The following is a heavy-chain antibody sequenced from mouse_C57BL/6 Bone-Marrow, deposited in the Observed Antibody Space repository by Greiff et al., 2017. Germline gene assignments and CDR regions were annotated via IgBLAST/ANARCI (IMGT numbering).Heavy chain of an antibody. J-gene: IGHJ3*01. CDR1: GYTFTSYG. D-gene: IGHD2-5*01. V-gene: IGHV1-81*01. Sequence: VHLVESGAELARPGASVKLSCKASGYTFTSYGISWVKQRTGQGLEWIGEIYPRSGNTYYNEKFKGKATLTADKSSSTAYMELRSLTSEDSAVXFCARERGYYSNYVAYWGQGTLVTVSA. CDR2: IYPRSGNT. CDR3: ARERGYYSNYVAY.